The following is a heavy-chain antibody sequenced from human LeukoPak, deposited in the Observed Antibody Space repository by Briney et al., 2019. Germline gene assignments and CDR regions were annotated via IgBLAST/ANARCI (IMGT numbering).Heavy chain of an antibody. J-gene: IGHJ4*02. D-gene: IGHD5-12*01. CDR3: ARQGGYASPFDY. V-gene: IGHV4-59*08. Sequence: SETLSLTCTVSGGSISSYYWSWIRQPPGKGLEWSGNIYNSGSTNYNPSLKSRVTISVDSSKKQFSLKMISVTAADTAVYYCARQGGYASPFDYWGQGTLVTVSS. CDR1: GGSISSYY. CDR2: IYNSGST.